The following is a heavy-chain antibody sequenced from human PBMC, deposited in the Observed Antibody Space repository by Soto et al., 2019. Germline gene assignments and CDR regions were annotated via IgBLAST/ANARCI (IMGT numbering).Heavy chain of an antibody. V-gene: IGHV1-18*01. J-gene: IGHJ4*02. CDR1: GYTFTSYG. CDR2: ISSYNGNT. Sequence: ASVKISCKAPGYTFTSYGISWVRQAPGQGPEWLGWISSYNGNTNYAQKLQDRVTMTTDTSTSSAYMELRRLRSVDPAVYYFARRSSSSGWVFEYWGQGTLVPVSS. D-gene: IGHD6-19*01. CDR3: ARRSSSSGWVFEY.